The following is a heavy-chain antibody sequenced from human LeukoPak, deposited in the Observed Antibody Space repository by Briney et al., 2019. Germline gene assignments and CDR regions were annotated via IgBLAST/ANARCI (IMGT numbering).Heavy chain of an antibody. D-gene: IGHD6-6*01. Sequence: GGSLRLSCAASGFTFSSYSMNWVRQAPGKGLEWVSSISSSSSYIYYADSVKGRFTISRDNAKNSLYLQMNSLRAEDTAVYYCARAVISSSSFDYWGQETLVTVSS. CDR1: GFTFSSYS. V-gene: IGHV3-21*01. CDR3: ARAVISSSSFDY. CDR2: ISSSSSYI. J-gene: IGHJ4*02.